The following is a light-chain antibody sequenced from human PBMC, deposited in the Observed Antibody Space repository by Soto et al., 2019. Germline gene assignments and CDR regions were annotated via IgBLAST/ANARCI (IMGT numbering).Light chain of an antibody. J-gene: IGLJ1*01. V-gene: IGLV2-14*01. CDR2: EVT. Sequence: QSALTQPASASGSPGQSITISCTGTSSDVGGYDYVSWYQQHPGKAPKLIIYEVTNRPSGVSNRFSGSKSGNTASLTISGLQAEDDIDYYCSSYSSTSPRIVFGTGTKVTVL. CDR3: SSYSSTSPRIV. CDR1: SSDVGGYDY.